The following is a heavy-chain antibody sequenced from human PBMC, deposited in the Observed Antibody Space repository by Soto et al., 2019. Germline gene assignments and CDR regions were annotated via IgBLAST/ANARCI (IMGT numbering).Heavy chain of an antibody. Sequence: EVQLVESGGGWVQPGGALRLSCAASGSTVSSNYMSWVRQAPGKGLEWVSVIYSGGSTYYADSVKGRFTISRDNSKNTLYLLMNSLRAEDTAVYYCARMGDSSGYSGWFDPWGQGTLVTVSS. D-gene: IGHD3-22*01. J-gene: IGHJ5*02. CDR2: IYSGGST. CDR3: ARMGDSSGYSGWFDP. CDR1: GSTVSSNY. V-gene: IGHV3-66*01.